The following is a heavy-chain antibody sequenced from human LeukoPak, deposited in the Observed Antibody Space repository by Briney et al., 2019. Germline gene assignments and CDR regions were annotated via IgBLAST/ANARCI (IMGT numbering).Heavy chain of an antibody. CDR1: GGSFSGYY. D-gene: IGHD2-2*01. CDR2: INHSGST. Sequence: SETLSLTCAVYGGSFSGYYWSWIRQPPGKGLEWIGEINHSGSTNYNPSLKSRVTISVDTSKNQFSLKLSSVTASDTPVYYCARWRGGESPRRNIVVVPAANWFDPWGQGTLVTVSS. CDR3: ARWRGGESPRRNIVVVPAANWFDP. J-gene: IGHJ5*02. V-gene: IGHV4-34*01.